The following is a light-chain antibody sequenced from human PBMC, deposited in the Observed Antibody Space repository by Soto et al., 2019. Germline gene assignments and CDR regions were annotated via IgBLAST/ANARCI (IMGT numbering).Light chain of an antibody. CDR2: DVS. CDR3: SSYTSSSTRV. V-gene: IGLV2-14*01. Sequence: QSALTQPASVSGSPGQSITISCTGTSSDVGDYNYVSWYQQHPGKAPKLMIFDVSKRPSGVSNRFSGSKSGNTASLTISGLQAEDEADYYCSSYTSSSTRVFGTGTKVTVL. J-gene: IGLJ1*01. CDR1: SSDVGDYNY.